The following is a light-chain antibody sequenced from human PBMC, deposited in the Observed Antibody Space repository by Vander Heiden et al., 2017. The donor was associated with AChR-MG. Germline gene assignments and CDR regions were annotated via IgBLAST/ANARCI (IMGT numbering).Light chain of an antibody. CDR2: GAS. CDR3: QQNGSSPLYT. CDR1: QSVSSSY. Sequence: EIVLTQSPDTLSLSPGERATLSCRASQSVSSSYLAWYQQKPGQAPRLLIYGASSRATGIPDRFSGSGYGTDFTLTISRREPEDFAVYYCQQNGSSPLYTFGQGTKLEIK. J-gene: IGKJ2*01. V-gene: IGKV3-20*01.